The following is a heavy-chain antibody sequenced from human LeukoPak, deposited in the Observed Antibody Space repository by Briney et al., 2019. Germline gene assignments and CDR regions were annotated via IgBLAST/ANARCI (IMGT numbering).Heavy chain of an antibody. CDR1: GGSISSYY. CDR3: ARVRLPGAYYYDSSGYYYVDAFDI. D-gene: IGHD3-22*01. J-gene: IGHJ3*02. Sequence: SETLSLTCTVSGGSISSYYWSWIRQPPGKGLEWIGYIYYSGSTNYNPSLKSRVTISVDTSKNQFSLKLSSVTAADTAVYYCARVRLPGAYYYDSSGYYYVDAFDIWGQGTMVTVSS. CDR2: IYYSGST. V-gene: IGHV4-59*01.